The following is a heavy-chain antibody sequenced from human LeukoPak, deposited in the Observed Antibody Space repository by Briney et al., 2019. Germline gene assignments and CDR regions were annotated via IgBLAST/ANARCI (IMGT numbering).Heavy chain of an antibody. CDR2: IYPDDSDT. V-gene: IGHV5-51*01. D-gene: IGHD2-8*01. Sequence: GESLKISCKVSGYSFTTYWIGWVRQMPGKGLEWMGIIYPDDSDTRYSPSFQGHVTISADRSISTAYLQWSSLKASDTAIYYCARHRSDCTNGVCFDYWGQGTLVTVSS. CDR1: GYSFTTYW. CDR3: ARHRSDCTNGVCFDY. J-gene: IGHJ4*02.